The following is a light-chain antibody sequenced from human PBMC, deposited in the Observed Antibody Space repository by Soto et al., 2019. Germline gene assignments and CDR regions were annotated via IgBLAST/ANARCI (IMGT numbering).Light chain of an antibody. Sequence: ATLSCSAVQNVRSSSLAWYQQKPGQAPRLLIDGASSRATGIPDRFSGSGSGTDFTLTISRLEPEDFAVYYCQQYGSSPRYTFGQGTRLEIK. CDR3: QQYGSSPRYT. CDR2: GAS. J-gene: IGKJ5*01. CDR1: QNVRSSS. V-gene: IGKV3-20*01.